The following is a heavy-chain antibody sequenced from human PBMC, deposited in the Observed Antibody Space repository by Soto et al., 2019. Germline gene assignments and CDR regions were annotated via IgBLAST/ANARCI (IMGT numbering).Heavy chain of an antibody. CDR1: GYSFTSYW. D-gene: IGHD3-22*01. CDR3: AGTYYYDSSGYYPYYFDY. Sequence: PGASLKISCKGSGYSFTSYWIGWVRQMPGKGLEWMGIIYPGDSDTRYSPSFQGQVTISADKSISTAYLQWSSLKASDTAMYYCAGTYYYDSSGYYPYYFDYWGQGTLVTVSS. J-gene: IGHJ4*02. CDR2: IYPGDSDT. V-gene: IGHV5-51*01.